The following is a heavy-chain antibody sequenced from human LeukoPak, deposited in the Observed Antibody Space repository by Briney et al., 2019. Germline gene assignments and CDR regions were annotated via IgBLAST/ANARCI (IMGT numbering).Heavy chain of an antibody. J-gene: IGHJ4*02. CDR1: GFTFSDYY. D-gene: IGHD6-19*01. Sequence: PGGSLRLSCAASGFTFSDYYSSWIRQAPGKGLEWDSYISSSGSTIYYADAVKGRFTISRDNAKNYLYLQMNSLRAEDTAVYYWARDFERLGSSGWYGEDYWGQGTLVTVSS. CDR3: ARDFERLGSSGWYGEDY. V-gene: IGHV3-11*01. CDR2: ISSSGSTI.